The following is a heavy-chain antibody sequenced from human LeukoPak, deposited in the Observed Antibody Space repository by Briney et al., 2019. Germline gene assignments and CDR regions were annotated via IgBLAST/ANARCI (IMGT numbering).Heavy chain of an antibody. J-gene: IGHJ3*02. CDR1: GYTFTTYY. V-gene: IGHV1-46*01. D-gene: IGHD3-10*01. CDR3: TRSSSVTMVRDADKFDI. CDR2: IDPSGERA. Sequence: GTSVKISCKASGYTFTTYYIHWVRQAPGQGLEWMGIIDPSGERASYARKFRGRVTMTRDAFTSTVYVELNSLRSEDTAMYCCTRSSSVTMVRDADKFDIWGQGTTVTVSS.